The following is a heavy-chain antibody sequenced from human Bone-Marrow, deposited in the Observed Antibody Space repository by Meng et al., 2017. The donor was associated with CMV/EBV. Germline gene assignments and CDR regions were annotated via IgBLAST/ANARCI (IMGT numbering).Heavy chain of an antibody. J-gene: IGHJ4*02. CDR2: IYYSGST. V-gene: IGHV4-61*01. D-gene: IGHD3-22*01. CDR3: ARVGYDSSGYYEDFDY. CDR1: GGSVSSGSYY. Sequence: SETLSLTCTVSGGSVSSGSYYWSWIRQPPGKGLEWIGYIYYSGSTNYNPSLKSRVTISVDTSKNQFSLKLSSVTAADTAVYYCARVGYDSSGYYEDFDYWGQGTLVTVSS.